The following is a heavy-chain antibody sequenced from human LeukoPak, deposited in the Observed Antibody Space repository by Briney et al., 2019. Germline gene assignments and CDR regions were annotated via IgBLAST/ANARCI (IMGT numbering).Heavy chain of an antibody. J-gene: IGHJ4*02. CDR1: GFTFSSYE. D-gene: IGHD5-18*01. CDR2: ISSSGTI. V-gene: IGHV3-48*03. CDR3: AREGYDAFDY. Sequence: PGGSLRLSCAASGFTFSSYEMNWVRQAPGKGLDWVSYISSSGTIYYADSVKGRFTIPRDNAKNSLYLQMNSLRAEDTAVYYCAREGYDAFDYWGQGILVTVSS.